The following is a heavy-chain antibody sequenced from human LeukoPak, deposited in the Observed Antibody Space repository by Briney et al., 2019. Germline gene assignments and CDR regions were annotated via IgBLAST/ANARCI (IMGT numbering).Heavy chain of an antibody. J-gene: IGHJ4*02. Sequence: SETLSLTCAVYGGSFSGYYWSWIRQPPRKGLEWIGEINHSGSTNYNPSLKSRVTISVDTSKNQFSLKLSSVTAADMAVYYCARKVYTASLDYWGQGTLVTVSS. CDR1: GGSFSGYY. CDR3: ARKVYTASLDY. CDR2: INHSGST. V-gene: IGHV4-34*01. D-gene: IGHD2-8*01.